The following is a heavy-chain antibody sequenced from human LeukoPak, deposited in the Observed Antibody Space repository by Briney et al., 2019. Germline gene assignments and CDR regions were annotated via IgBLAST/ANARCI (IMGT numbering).Heavy chain of an antibody. J-gene: IGHJ4*02. CDR3: AKDPAAIGYCSGGTCYSPGLS. Sequence: GGSLRLSCAASGFTLSSYAMSWVRQGPGKGLEWVSAISVSGNTYHADSVKGRFTISRDNSKSTLYLQMNSLRAEDTAVYYCAKDPAAIGYCSGGTCYSPGLSWGQGTLVTVSS. CDR1: GFTLSSYA. CDR2: ISVSGNT. V-gene: IGHV3-23*01. D-gene: IGHD2-15*01.